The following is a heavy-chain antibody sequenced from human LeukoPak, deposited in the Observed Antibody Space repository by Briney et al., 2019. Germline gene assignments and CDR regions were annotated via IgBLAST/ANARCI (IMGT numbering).Heavy chain of an antibody. J-gene: IGHJ6*03. CDR1: GGSISSYY. D-gene: IGHD3-22*01. CDR3: RSVVSPLWYYYMDV. V-gene: IGHV4-59*12. CDR2: IFYSGST. Sequence: PSETLSLTCTVSGGSISSYYWSWIRQPPGKGLEWIGYIFYSGSTNYNPSLKSRVTISVDTSKNQFSLKLSSVTAADTAVYYCRSVVSPLWYYYMDVWGKGTTVTISS.